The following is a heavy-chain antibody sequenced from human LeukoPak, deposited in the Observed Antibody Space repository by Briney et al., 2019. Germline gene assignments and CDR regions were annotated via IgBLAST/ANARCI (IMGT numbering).Heavy chain of an antibody. V-gene: IGHV1-69*05. CDR2: IIPMFGRA. D-gene: IGHD3-3*01. CDR1: GGTFSSYA. Sequence: SVKVSCKSSGGTFSSYAVSWVRQAPGQGLGWMGEIIPMFGRANYAQKFQGRVTITTDESTSTAYMELSSLRSEDTAMYYCARHGGITIFGVAQPGGAFDIWGQGTMVTVSS. J-gene: IGHJ3*02. CDR3: ARHGGITIFGVAQPGGAFDI.